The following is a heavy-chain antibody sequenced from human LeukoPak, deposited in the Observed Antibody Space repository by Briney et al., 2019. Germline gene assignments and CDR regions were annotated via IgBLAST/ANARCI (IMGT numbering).Heavy chain of an antibody. V-gene: IGHV4-59*01. D-gene: IGHD3-10*01. Sequence: PSETLSLTCTVSGGSISSYYWSWIRQPPGKGLEWIGYIYYSGSTNYNPSLKSRVTISVDTSKNQFSLKLSSVTAADTAVYYCARSHSGDYWFDPWGQGTLVTVSS. CDR3: ARSHSGDYWFDP. J-gene: IGHJ5*02. CDR1: GGSISSYY. CDR2: IYYSGST.